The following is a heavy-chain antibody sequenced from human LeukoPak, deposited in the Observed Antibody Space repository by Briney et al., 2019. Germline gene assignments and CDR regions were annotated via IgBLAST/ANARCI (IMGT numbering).Heavy chain of an antibody. CDR1: GGSISSYH. V-gene: IGHV4-59*01. CDR3: AIWGSDAFDI. CDR2: IYYSGST. J-gene: IGHJ3*02. Sequence: SETLSLTCTVSGGSISSYHWSWIRQPPGKGLEWIGKIYYSGSTNYNPSLKSRVTISVDTSINQFSLKLSSVTAADTAVYYCAIWGSDAFDIWGQGTMVTVSS. D-gene: IGHD7-27*01.